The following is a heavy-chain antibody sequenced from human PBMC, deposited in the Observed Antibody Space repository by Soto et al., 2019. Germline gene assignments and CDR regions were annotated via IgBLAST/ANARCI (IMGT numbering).Heavy chain of an antibody. V-gene: IGHV2-5*02. Sequence: QITLKESGPPLVKPTQTLTLTCTFSGFSLSTSGVGVGWIRQPPGKALEWLALIYWDDDKRYSPSLKSRLTITKDTSKNQVVLTMTNMDPVDTATYYCAHLRYCISTSCYADYYFDYWGQGTLVTVSS. J-gene: IGHJ4*02. CDR1: GFSLSTSGVG. D-gene: IGHD2-2*01. CDR2: IYWDDDK. CDR3: AHLRYCISTSCYADYYFDY.